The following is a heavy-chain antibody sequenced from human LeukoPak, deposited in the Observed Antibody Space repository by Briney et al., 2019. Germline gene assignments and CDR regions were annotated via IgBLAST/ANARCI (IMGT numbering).Heavy chain of an antibody. Sequence: GRSLRLSCAASGFTFSSYAMHWVRQAPGKGLEWVAVISYDGSNKYYADSVKGRFTISSDNSKNTLYLQMNSLRAEDTAVYYCARCPSRGSGWDFDYWGQGTLVTVSS. J-gene: IGHJ4*02. CDR2: ISYDGSNK. CDR3: ARCPSRGSGWDFDY. V-gene: IGHV3-30*01. CDR1: GFTFSSYA. D-gene: IGHD6-19*01.